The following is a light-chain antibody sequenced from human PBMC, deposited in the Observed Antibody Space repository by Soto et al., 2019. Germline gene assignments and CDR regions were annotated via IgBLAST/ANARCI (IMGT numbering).Light chain of an antibody. CDR1: QSISSW. J-gene: IGKJ3*01. CDR2: AAY. Sequence: DIQMTQSPSTLSASVGDRVTITCRASQSISSWLAWYQQKPGKAHKLLIYAAYSLHSGVPSRFSGSGSGTDFTLTISSLQPEDFATYYCKQIGSYPFTFGPGTKVDIK. CDR3: KQIGSYPFT. V-gene: IGKV1-5*01.